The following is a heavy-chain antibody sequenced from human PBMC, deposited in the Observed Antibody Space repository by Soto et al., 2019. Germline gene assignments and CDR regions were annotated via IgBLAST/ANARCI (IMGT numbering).Heavy chain of an antibody. J-gene: IGHJ6*02. CDR1: GGTFSSYA. CDR2: IIPIFGTA. V-gene: IGHV1-69*13. D-gene: IGHD3-10*01. Sequence: GASVKVSCKASGGTFSSYAISWVRQAPGQGLEWMGGIIPIFGTANYAQKFQGRVTTTADESTSTAYMELSSLRSEDTAVYYCARGVRGVLNSYYYYGMDVWGQGTTVTVSS. CDR3: ARGVRGVLNSYYYYGMDV.